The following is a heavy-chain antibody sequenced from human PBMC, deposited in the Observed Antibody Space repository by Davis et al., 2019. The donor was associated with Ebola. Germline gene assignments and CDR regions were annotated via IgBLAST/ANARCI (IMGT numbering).Heavy chain of an antibody. V-gene: IGHV4-61*08. CDR3: ARGPQSGSSSWYLNY. Sequence: SETLSLTCTVSGGSFSSGDYYWICIRQPPGKGLEWIGEINHSGSTNYNPSLNSRVTISLDTSKNQFSLKLSPVTAADTAVYYCARGPQSGSSSWYLNYWGQGTLVTVAS. D-gene: IGHD6-13*01. CDR1: GGSFSSGDYY. CDR2: INHSGST. J-gene: IGHJ4*02.